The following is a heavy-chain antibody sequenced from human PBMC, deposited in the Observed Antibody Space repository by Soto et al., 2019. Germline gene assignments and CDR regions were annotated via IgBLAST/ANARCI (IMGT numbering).Heavy chain of an antibody. CDR1: GGSNSRGGYS. CDR3: ASYSNYALDY. CDR2: IYHSGST. V-gene: IGHV4-30-2*01. Sequence: PSENLSLTCAVSGGSNSRGGYSWSWIRQPPGKGLEWIGYIYHSGSTYYNPSLKSRVTISVGRSRRLLSLKLRSVIASDTAVYYCASYSNYALDYWGQGTRVTGS. D-gene: IGHD4-4*01. J-gene: IGHJ4*02.